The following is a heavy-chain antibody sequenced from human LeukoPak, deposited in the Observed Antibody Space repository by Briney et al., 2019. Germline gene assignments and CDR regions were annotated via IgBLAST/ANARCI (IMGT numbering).Heavy chain of an antibody. CDR2: IWYDGSNK. CDR1: GFTFSSYG. Sequence: PGRSLRLSCAASGFTFSSYGMHWVRQAPGKGLEWVAVIWYDGSNKYYADSVKGRFTISRDNTKNSLYLQMNSLRAEDTAVFYCARDQYDTWSRRGNFDSWGQGTLDIVSS. V-gene: IGHV3-33*01. D-gene: IGHD3-3*01. J-gene: IGHJ4*02. CDR3: ARDQYDTWSRRGNFDS.